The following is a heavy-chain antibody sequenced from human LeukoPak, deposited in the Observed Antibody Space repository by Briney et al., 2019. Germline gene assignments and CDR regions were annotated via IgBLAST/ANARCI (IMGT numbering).Heavy chain of an antibody. Sequence: GASVKVSCKASGGTFSSYAISWVRQAPGQGLEWMGRIIPILGIANYAQKFQGRVTITADKSTSTAYMELSSLRSEDTAVYYCARAPLNWNDVFDYWGQGTLVTVSS. CDR1: GGTFSSYA. D-gene: IGHD1-20*01. J-gene: IGHJ4*02. CDR2: IIPILGIA. CDR3: ARAPLNWNDVFDY. V-gene: IGHV1-69*04.